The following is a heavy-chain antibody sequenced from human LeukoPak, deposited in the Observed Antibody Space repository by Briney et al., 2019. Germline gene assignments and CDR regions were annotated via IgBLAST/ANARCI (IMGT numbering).Heavy chain of an antibody. J-gene: IGHJ4*02. CDR3: ARDHYYDSSGYYWGFDY. CDR2: IYTTGSA. V-gene: IGHV4-4*07. D-gene: IGHD3-22*01. Sequence: SETLSLTCTVSGGSISSYYWSWIRQPAGKGLEWIGRIYTTGSATYNPSLKSRVTMSVDTSKNQFSLKVNSVTAADTAVYYCARDHYYDSSGYYWGFDYWGQGALVTVSS. CDR1: GGSISSYY.